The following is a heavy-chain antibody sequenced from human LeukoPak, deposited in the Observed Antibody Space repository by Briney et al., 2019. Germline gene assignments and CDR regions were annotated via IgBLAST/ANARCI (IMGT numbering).Heavy chain of an antibody. D-gene: IGHD4-23*01. V-gene: IGHV3-74*01. Sequence: GGSLRLSCAASGFTFSNYWMHWVRQVPGKGLVWVSRINVDGSVKSYADSVKGRFTISRDNAKNTVYLQMNSLRAEDTAVYYCVRDLILVDTPGDDFDYWGQGALVTVSS. CDR1: GFTFSNYW. CDR2: INVDGSVK. CDR3: VRDLILVDTPGDDFDY. J-gene: IGHJ4*02.